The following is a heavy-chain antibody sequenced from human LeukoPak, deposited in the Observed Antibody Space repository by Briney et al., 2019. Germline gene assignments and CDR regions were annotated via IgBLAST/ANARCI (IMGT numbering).Heavy chain of an antibody. V-gene: IGHV3-30*19. CDR3: ARDSSVVRYFEWWDYFDH. D-gene: IGHD3-9*01. Sequence: GGSLRLSCAASGFHFNDVGMNWVRQAPGKGLEWVAVISSDGFNQKYADSVKGRFTVSRENSKNTLHLQMNGLRPEDTAVYYCARDSSVVRYFEWWDYFDHWGQGTMVTASS. J-gene: IGHJ4*02. CDR2: ISSDGFNQ. CDR1: GFHFNDVG.